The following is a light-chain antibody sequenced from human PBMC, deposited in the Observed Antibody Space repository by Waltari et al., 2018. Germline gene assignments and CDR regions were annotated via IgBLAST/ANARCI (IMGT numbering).Light chain of an antibody. Sequence: DIQMTQSPSSLSASVGDRVTITCRASQSISRYLNWNQQKPGKAPKLLIYAASSLQSGVPSRFSGSGSGTDFTLTISSLQPEDFATYYCQQTSTFPVTFGGGTEVEF. CDR1: QSISRY. J-gene: IGKJ4*01. CDR2: AAS. CDR3: QQTSTFPVT. V-gene: IGKV1-39*01.